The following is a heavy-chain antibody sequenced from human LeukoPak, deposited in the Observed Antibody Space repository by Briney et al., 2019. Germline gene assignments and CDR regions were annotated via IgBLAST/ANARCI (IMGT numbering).Heavy chain of an antibody. V-gene: IGHV3-53*01. CDR3: AKDRARGGATDFDY. CDR1: GFTVSSNY. CDR2: IYSGGST. J-gene: IGHJ4*02. D-gene: IGHD1-26*01. Sequence: GGSLRLSCEASGFTVSSNYMSWVRQAPGKGLEWVSVIYSGGSTYYADSVKGRFTVSRDNSKNTLSLQMNSLRVEDTAIYYCAKDRARGGATDFDYWGQGTLVTVSS.